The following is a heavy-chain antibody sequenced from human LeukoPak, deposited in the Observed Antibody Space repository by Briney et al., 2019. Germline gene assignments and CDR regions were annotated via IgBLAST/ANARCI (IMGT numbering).Heavy chain of an antibody. J-gene: IGHJ6*02. CDR3: ANTWDYGDFIYYYGMDV. CDR2: ISYDGSNK. V-gene: IGHV3-30*18. Sequence: SGRSLRLSCAASGFTFSSYGMHWARQAPGKGLEWVAVISYDGSNKYYADSVKGRFTISRDNSKNTLYLQMNSLRAEDTAVYYCANTWDYGDFIYYYGMDVWGQGTTVTVSS. D-gene: IGHD4-17*01. CDR1: GFTFSSYG.